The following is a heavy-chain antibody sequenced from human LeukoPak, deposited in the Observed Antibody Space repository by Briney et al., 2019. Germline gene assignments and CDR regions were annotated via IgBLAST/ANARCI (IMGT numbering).Heavy chain of an antibody. D-gene: IGHD2-21*02. CDR1: GFTFSSYS. J-gene: IGHJ4*02. Sequence: GGSLRLSCAASGFTFSSYSTNWVRQAPGKGLEWVSSISSSSSYIYYADSVKGRFTISRDNAKNSLYLQMNSLRAEDTAVYYCAREYCGGDCSNYYFDYWGQGTLVTVSS. CDR3: AREYCGGDCSNYYFDY. V-gene: IGHV3-21*01. CDR2: ISSSSSYI.